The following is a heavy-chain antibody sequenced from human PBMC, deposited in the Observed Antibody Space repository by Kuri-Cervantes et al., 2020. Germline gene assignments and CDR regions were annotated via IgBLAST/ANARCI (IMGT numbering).Heavy chain of an antibody. J-gene: IGHJ4*02. D-gene: IGHD6-19*01. CDR1: GFTFSSYA. V-gene: IGHV3-23*01. CDR3: ARAVAVAGMGPQFDY. Sequence: GESLKISCAASGFTFSSYAMSWVRQAPGKGLEWVSAISGSGGSTYYADSVKGRFTISRDNAKNSLYLQMNSLRAEDTAVYYCARAVAVAGMGPQFDYWGQGTLVTVSS. CDR2: ISGSGGST.